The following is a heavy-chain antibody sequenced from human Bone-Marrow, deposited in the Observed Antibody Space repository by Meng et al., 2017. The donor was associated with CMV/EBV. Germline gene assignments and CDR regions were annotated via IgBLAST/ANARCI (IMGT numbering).Heavy chain of an antibody. CDR3: ASTAGGYYDFWSGWFDP. J-gene: IGHJ5*02. CDR2: IYSSGST. CDR1: TGSISSYY. Sequence: ESLKISCTVSTGSISSYYWSWIRQPPGKGLEWIGYIYSSGSTNYNPSLKSRVTISVDTSKNQFSLKVSSVTAADTAVYYCASTAGGYYDFWSGWFDPWGQGTLVTVSS. D-gene: IGHD3-3*01. V-gene: IGHV4-59*01.